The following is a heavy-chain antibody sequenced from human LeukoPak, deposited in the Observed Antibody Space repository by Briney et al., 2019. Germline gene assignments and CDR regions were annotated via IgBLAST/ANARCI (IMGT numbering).Heavy chain of an antibody. Sequence: SETLSLTCTVSGVSISSGDYYWSWIRQPPGKGLEWIGYIYYSGSTYYNPSLKSRVTISVDTSKNQFSLKLSSVTAADTAVYYCAGTYYDYVWGSLWGPLARLHAFDIWGQGTMVTVSS. CDR3: AGTYYDYVWGSLWGPLARLHAFDI. V-gene: IGHV4-30-4*01. CDR2: IYYSGST. CDR1: GVSISSGDYY. D-gene: IGHD3-16*01. J-gene: IGHJ3*02.